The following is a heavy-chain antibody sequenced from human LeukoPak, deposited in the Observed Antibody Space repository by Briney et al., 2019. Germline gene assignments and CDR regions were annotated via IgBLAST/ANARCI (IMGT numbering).Heavy chain of an antibody. J-gene: IGHJ4*02. D-gene: IGHD6-13*01. CDR1: GGSFSGYY. Sequence: SETLSLTCAVYGGSFSGYYWSWIHQPPGKGLEWIGEINHSGSTNYNPSLKSRVTISVDTSKNQFSLKLSSATAADTAVYYCARKGREAAAGSGVDYWGQGTLVTVSS. V-gene: IGHV4-34*01. CDR3: ARKGREAAAGSGVDY. CDR2: INHSGST.